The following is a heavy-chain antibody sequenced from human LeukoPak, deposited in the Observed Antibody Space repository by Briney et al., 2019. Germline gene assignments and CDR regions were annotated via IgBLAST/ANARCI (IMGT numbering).Heavy chain of an antibody. CDR1: GYTFTGYY. CDR3: ARSPSSMVLDY. D-gene: IGHD3-10*01. CDR2: INPNSGGT. V-gene: IGHV1-2*04. J-gene: IGHJ4*02. Sequence: GASVKVSCKASGYTFTGYYMHWVRQAPGQGLERMGWINPNSGGTNYAQKFQGWVTMTRDTSISTAYMELSRLRSDDTAVYYCARSPSSMVLDYWGQGTLVTVSS.